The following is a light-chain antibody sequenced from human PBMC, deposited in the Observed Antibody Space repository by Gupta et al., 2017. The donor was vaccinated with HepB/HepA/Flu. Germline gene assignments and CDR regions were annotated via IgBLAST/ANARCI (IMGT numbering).Light chain of an antibody. V-gene: IGKV4-1*01. Sequence: DIVMTQSPYSLAVSLGERATINCKSSQRVLNTYNNKNYLTWYQQKPGHPPNVIMYLASTRESVVPGRISGSGSGTDSTLTISSLPAEDAADYYCQQYYSPPRTFGQGTKVDIK. CDR2: LAS. J-gene: IGKJ3*01. CDR3: QQYYSPPRT. CDR1: QRVLNTYNNKNY.